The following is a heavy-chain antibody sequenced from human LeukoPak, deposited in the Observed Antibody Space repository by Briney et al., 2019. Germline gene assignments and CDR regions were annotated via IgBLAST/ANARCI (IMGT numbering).Heavy chain of an antibody. J-gene: IGHJ4*02. CDR1: GFTFSSYS. V-gene: IGHV3-21*01. CDR2: ISSSSSYI. D-gene: IGHD3-22*01. CDR3: ARDVAPDYDSSGYPDY. Sequence: PGGSLRLSCAASGFTFSSYSMNWVRQAPGKGLEWVSSISSSSSYIYYADSVKGRFTISRDNAKNSLYLQMNSLRAEDTAVYYCARDVAPDYDSSGYPDYWGQGTLVTVSS.